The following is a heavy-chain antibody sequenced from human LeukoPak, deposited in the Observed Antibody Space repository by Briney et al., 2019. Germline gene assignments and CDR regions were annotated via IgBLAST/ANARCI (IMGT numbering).Heavy chain of an antibody. V-gene: IGHV3-23*01. CDR2: ISGSGGST. Sequence: GGSLRLSCSASGFTFSSHAMRWVRQAPGKGLEWVSAISGSGGSTYYAESVKGRFTISRDNSKNTLYLQMNSLRAEDRAVYSCARDSSDYDYTYYFDYWGQGTLVTVSS. J-gene: IGHJ4*02. CDR3: ARDSSDYDYTYYFDY. CDR1: GFTFSSHA. D-gene: IGHD3-22*01.